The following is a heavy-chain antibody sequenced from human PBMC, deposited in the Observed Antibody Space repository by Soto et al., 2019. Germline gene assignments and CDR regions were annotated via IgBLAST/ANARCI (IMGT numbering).Heavy chain of an antibody. J-gene: IGHJ4*02. CDR3: ARARGVVVIPWAFDY. CDR1: GYSFTNYW. CDR2: IYPGDSDT. Sequence: PGESLKISCKGSGYSFTNYWIGWVRQMPGKGLEWMGIIYPGDSDTRYSPSFQGQVTISADKSISTAYLQWSSLKASDTAMYYCARARGVVVIPWAFDYWGQGTLVTVSS. V-gene: IGHV5-51*01. D-gene: IGHD3-22*01.